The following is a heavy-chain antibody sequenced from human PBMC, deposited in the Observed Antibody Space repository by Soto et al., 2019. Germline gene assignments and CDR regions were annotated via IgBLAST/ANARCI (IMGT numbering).Heavy chain of an antibody. Sequence: ASVKVSCKASGYTFTSYGISWVRQAPGQGLEWMGWISAYNGNTNYAQKLQGRVTMTTDTSTSTAYMELRSLRSDDTAVYYCARDLSPSWYSRSSYYFDYWGQGTLVTVSS. J-gene: IGHJ4*02. V-gene: IGHV1-18*01. CDR3: ARDLSPSWYSRSSYYFDY. CDR1: GYTFTSYG. D-gene: IGHD6-6*01. CDR2: ISAYNGNT.